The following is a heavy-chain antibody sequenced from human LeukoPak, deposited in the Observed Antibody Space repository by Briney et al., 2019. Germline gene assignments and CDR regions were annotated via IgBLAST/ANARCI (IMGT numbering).Heavy chain of an antibody. J-gene: IGHJ4*02. V-gene: IGHV1-2*02. D-gene: IGHD1-14*01. CDR2: INPNSGGT. CDR1: GYTFTGYY. Sequence: GASVKVSCKASGYTFTGYYMHWVQQAPGQGLEWMGWINPNSGGTNYAQKFQGRVTMTRDTSISTAYMELSRLRSDDTAVYYCARGREPAYSFPLHFDYWGQGTLVTVSS. CDR3: ARGREPAYSFPLHFDY.